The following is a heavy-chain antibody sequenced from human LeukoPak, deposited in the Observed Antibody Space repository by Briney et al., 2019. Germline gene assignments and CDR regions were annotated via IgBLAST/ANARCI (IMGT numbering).Heavy chain of an antibody. J-gene: IGHJ1*01. Sequence: SETLSLTCTVSGGSISSSSYYWGWIRQPPGKGLEWIGSIYYSGSTYYNPSLKSRVTISVDTSKNQFSLKLSSVTAADTAVYYCARVDGLGATTSEYFQHWGQGTLVTVSS. CDR3: ARVDGLGATTSEYFQH. D-gene: IGHD1-26*01. V-gene: IGHV4-39*07. CDR1: GGSISSSSYY. CDR2: IYYSGST.